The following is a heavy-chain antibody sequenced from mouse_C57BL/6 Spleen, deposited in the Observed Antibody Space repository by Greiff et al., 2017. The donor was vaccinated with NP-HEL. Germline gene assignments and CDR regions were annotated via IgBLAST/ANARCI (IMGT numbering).Heavy chain of an antibody. J-gene: IGHJ3*01. CDR2: IHPCDGDT. CDR3: ARSGPYTGLAY. D-gene: IGHD1-3*01. V-gene: IGHV1-47*01. Sequence: VQLQQSGAELVKPGASVKMSCKASGYTFTTYPIDWVKQNHGKSLEWIGNIHPCDGDTNYNDKFKGKATLTVEKSSSTVYMQLSGLTSEDSAVYCCARSGPYTGLAYWGQGTLVTVSA. CDR1: GYTFTTYP.